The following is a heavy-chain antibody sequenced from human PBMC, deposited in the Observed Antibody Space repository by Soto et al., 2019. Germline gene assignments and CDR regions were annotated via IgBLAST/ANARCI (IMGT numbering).Heavy chain of an antibody. V-gene: IGHV4-30-2*01. J-gene: IGHJ2*01. CDR1: GGSISSGGYS. CDR3: ARDVGSGSPEWYFNV. CDR2: IFHSGST. D-gene: IGHD1-26*01. Sequence: QLPLQESGSGLVKPSQTLSLTCAVSGGSISSGGYSWSWLRQPPGKGLEWIGYIFHSGSTYYNPSRQIRGTLSVVGSKNHFSLGLSSVTAADAAVYYCARDVGSGSPEWYFNVWGRGTLVTVSS.